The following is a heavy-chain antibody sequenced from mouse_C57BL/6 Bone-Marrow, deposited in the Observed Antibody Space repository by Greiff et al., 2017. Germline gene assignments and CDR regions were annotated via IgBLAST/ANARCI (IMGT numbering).Heavy chain of an antibody. CDR3: ARFDYYGSSDGYWYFDV. CDR2: IRNKANGYTT. D-gene: IGHD1-1*01. CDR1: GFTFTDYY. Sequence: DVKLVESGGGLVQPGGSLSLSCAASGFTFTDYYMSWVRQPPGKALEWLGFIRNKANGYTTEYSASVKGRFTISRDSSQSSLYLQVNALRAEDSATYYWARFDYYGSSDGYWYFDVWGTGTTVTVSS. V-gene: IGHV7-3*01. J-gene: IGHJ1*03.